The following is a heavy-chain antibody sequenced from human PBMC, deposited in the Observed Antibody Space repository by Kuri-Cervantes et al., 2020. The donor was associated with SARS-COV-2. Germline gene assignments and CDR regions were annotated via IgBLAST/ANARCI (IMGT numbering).Heavy chain of an antibody. CDR1: GYTFTSYA. J-gene: IGHJ4*02. Sequence: ASVKVSCKASGYTFTSYAMHWVRQAPGQRLEWMGWINAGNGNTKYSQKFQGRVTITRDTSASTAYMELSSLRSEDTAVYYCATYDFWSGYFDPTHLGLFDYWGQGTLVTVSS. CDR3: ATYDFWSGYFDPTHLGLFDY. D-gene: IGHD3-3*01. CDR2: INAGNGNT. V-gene: IGHV1-3*01.